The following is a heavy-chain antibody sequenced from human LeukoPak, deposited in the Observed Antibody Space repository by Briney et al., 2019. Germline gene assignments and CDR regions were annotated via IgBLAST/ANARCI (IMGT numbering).Heavy chain of an antibody. CDR1: GLTFDDYG. CDR2: INWNGGST. Sequence: GGSLRLSCAASGLTFDDYGMSWVRQAPGKGLEWVSGINWNGGSTGYADSVKGRFTISRDNAKNSLYLQMNSLRAEDTALYYCARAAHYGDYALVKYYFDYWGQGTLVTVSS. CDR3: ARAAHYGDYALVKYYFDY. V-gene: IGHV3-20*04. D-gene: IGHD4-17*01. J-gene: IGHJ4*02.